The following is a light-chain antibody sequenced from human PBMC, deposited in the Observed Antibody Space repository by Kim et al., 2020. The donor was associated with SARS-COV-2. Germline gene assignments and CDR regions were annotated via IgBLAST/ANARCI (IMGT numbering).Light chain of an antibody. V-gene: IGKV1-16*01. J-gene: IGKJ1*01. CDR2: AAS. CDR1: QGFCDF. CDR3: QQYDAYLWT. Sequence: SVGDRVTITCRASQGFCDFLAWFHQKPGKAPKSLIYAASKLHSGVPSRFSGSGSGTEFTLTISSLQPEDSGTYYCQQYDAYLWTFGQGTKVDIK.